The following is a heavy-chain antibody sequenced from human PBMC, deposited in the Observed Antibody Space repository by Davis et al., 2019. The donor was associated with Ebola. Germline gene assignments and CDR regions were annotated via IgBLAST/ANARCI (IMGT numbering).Heavy chain of an antibody. Sequence: GGSLRLSCAASGFSVSGHYMSWVRQAPGKGLEWVSVIYDQSTAYADAVRGRFIISRDKSNNTLYLEMSSLRVDDTAVYYCATTQWLREFDNWGQGTLVTVSS. J-gene: IGHJ4*02. V-gene: IGHV3-53*05. CDR1: GFSVSGHY. CDR2: IYDQST. D-gene: IGHD6-19*01. CDR3: ATTQWLREFDN.